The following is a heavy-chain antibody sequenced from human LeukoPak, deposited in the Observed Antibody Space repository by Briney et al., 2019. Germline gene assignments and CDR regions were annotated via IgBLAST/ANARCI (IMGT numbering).Heavy chain of an antibody. CDR1: GGTFSSYA. CDR2: IIPILGIA. J-gene: IGHJ4*02. D-gene: IGHD1-7*01. V-gene: IGHV1-69*04. CDR3: ARDQGENWNLALDY. Sequence: SVKVSCKASGGTFSSYAISWVRQAPGQGIEWMGRIIPILGIANYAQKFQGRVTITADKSTSTAYMELSSLRSEDTAVYYCARDQGENWNLALDYWGQGTLVTVSS.